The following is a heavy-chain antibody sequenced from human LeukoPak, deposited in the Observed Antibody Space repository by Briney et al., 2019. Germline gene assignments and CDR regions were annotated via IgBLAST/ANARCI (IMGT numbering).Heavy chain of an antibody. D-gene: IGHD2-2*01. CDR1: GYRFTSYW. CDR2: INPSSGNT. V-gene: IGHV1-8*03. Sequence: GESLKISCKASGYRFTSYWIGWVRQATGQGLEWMGWINPSSGNTGYAQKFQGRVTITRDTSISTAYMELSNLRSEDTAVYYCARGICGSTNCRVFDYWGQGTLVTVSS. J-gene: IGHJ4*02. CDR3: ARGICGSTNCRVFDY.